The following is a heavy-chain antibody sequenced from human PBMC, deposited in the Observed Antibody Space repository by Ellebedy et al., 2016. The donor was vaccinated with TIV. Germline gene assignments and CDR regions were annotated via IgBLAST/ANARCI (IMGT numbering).Heavy chain of an antibody. J-gene: IGHJ4*02. CDR2: INPNSGVT. Sequence: AASVKVSCKASGYTFTGYYIHWVRQAPGQGLEWMGWINPNSGVTNYAQKFQDWVTMTRDTSITTAYMELSRLKSDDTAVYYCARDFCPGSSYSGSYCFDYWGQGTLVTVSS. CDR1: GYTFTGYY. V-gene: IGHV1-2*04. CDR3: ARDFCPGSSYSGSYCFDY. D-gene: IGHD1-26*01.